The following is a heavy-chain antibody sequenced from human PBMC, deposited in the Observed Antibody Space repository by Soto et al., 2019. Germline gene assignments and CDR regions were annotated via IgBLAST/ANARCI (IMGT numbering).Heavy chain of an antibody. D-gene: IGHD4-4*01. J-gene: IGHJ6*02. Sequence: PGGSLRLSCAASGFTVGTNYMSWVRQAPGKGLEWVSLFYSGGSTYYADSVKGRFTISRDNSKNTLYLQMDSLRAEDTAVYYCARVVTNFSYYYYGMDVWGQGTTVTVSS. CDR1: GFTVGTNY. CDR3: ARVVTNFSYYYYGMDV. CDR2: FYSGGST. V-gene: IGHV3-53*01.